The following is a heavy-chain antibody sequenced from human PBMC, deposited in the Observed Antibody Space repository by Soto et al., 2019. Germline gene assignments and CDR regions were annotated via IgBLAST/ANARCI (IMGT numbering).Heavy chain of an antibody. CDR3: ARDFGTTYYNPLDY. CDR2: IWYDGSNK. CDR1: GFTFSNYG. D-gene: IGHD1-26*01. Sequence: QVQLVESGGGVVQPGRSLRLSCAASGFTFSNYGMHWVRQAPGKGLEWVAFIWYDGSNKYYADSVKGRFTISRDNSKNTLYLHMNSLRAEDTATYSCARDFGTTYYNPLDYWGRGTLVTVSS. V-gene: IGHV3-33*01. J-gene: IGHJ4*02.